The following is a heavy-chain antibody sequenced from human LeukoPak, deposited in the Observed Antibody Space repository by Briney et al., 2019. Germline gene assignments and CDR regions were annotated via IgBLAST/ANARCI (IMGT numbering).Heavy chain of an antibody. Sequence: PSETLSLTCAVYGGSFSGYYWSWIRQPPGKGLEWIGEINHSGSTNYNPSLKSRVTISVDTSKNQFSLNLSSVTAADTAVYYCARGVNWNYRIFDYWGQGTLVTVSS. CDR2: INHSGST. D-gene: IGHD1-7*01. CDR3: ARGVNWNYRIFDY. J-gene: IGHJ4*02. CDR1: GGSFSGYY. V-gene: IGHV4-34*01.